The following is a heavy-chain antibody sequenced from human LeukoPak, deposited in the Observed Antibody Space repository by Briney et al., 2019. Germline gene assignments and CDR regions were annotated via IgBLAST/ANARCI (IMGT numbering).Heavy chain of an antibody. CDR1: GFTVSSNY. CDR3: ASLRFLEWNFDY. CDR2: IYSGGST. D-gene: IGHD3-3*01. Sequence: GGSLRLSCAASGFTVSSNYMSWVRQAPGKGLEWVSVIYSGGSTYYADSVKGRFTISRDNSKNTLYLQMNSLRAEDTAVYYCASLRFLEWNFDYWGQGTLVTVSS. J-gene: IGHJ4*02. V-gene: IGHV3-53*01.